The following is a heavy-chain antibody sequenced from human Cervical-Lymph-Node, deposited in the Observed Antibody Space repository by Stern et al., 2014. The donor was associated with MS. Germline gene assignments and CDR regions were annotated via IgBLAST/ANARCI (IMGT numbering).Heavy chain of an antibody. Sequence: QDQLVQSGAEVKKVGSSVKVSCKASGDTLSSHTISWVRQAPGQGLEWMGGLIPVFDAPNYAQKFQGRVKITSDETTNTAHMELSSLGSEDTAVYYCATGAHGMDVWGQGTAVSVSS. CDR1: GDTLSSHT. CDR3: ATGAHGMDV. CDR2: LIPVFDAP. J-gene: IGHJ6*02. V-gene: IGHV1-69*05. D-gene: IGHD3-10*01.